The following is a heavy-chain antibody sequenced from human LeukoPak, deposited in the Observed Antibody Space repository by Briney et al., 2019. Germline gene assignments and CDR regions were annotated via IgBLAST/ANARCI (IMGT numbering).Heavy chain of an antibody. J-gene: IGHJ4*01. D-gene: IGHD3-10*01. V-gene: IGHV3-21*01. CDR1: GFTFSSYW. Sequence: GGSLRLSCAASGFTFSSYWMSWVRQAPGKGLEWVSCISSSSSYIYYADSVKGRFTISRDNSKNTLYLQMNSLRAEDTAMYYCARLSAMLRGPEPIYYFDYWGQGTLVTVSS. CDR2: ISSSSSYI. CDR3: ARLSAMLRGPEPIYYFDY.